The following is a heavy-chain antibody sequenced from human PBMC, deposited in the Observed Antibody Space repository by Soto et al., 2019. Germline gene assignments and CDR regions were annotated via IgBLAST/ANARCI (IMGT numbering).Heavy chain of an antibody. CDR2: ISGSGDAK. V-gene: IGHV3-23*01. Sequence: EVHWLESGGCLVQPGESLRLSCVASVFSFSSYGMSWVRQAPGKGLEWASIISGSGDAKYYADSVKGRFTISRDKSKNTMYLQMDSLRAEDTAVYYCAKDFDSDETSHGPNDYWGQGTLVTVSS. J-gene: IGHJ4*02. CDR3: AKDFDSDETSHGPNDY. D-gene: IGHD3-22*01. CDR1: VFSFSSYG.